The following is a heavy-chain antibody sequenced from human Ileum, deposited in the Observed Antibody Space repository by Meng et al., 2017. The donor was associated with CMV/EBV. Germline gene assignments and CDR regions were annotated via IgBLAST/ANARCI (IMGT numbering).Heavy chain of an antibody. CDR1: GAPISSGSHS. CDR2: MYFSGIA. J-gene: IGHJ4*02. Sequence: QMRLRGSGPGLVKPAEPLSLTCTASGAPISSGSHSWAWFRQPPGKRLEWIGSMYFSGIADYNPSLKSRVTISLHATQKQFSLRLTSVTAADSAVYFCARDLTNKWFYYWGQGTLVTVSS. V-gene: IGHV4-39*07. D-gene: IGHD1-26*01. CDR3: ARDLTNKWFYY.